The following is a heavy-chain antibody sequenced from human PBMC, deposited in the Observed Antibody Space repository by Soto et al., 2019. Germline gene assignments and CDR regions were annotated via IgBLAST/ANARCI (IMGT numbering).Heavy chain of an antibody. J-gene: IGHJ6*03. Sequence: GGSLRLSCAASGFTVSSNYMSWVRQAPGKGLEWVSVIYSGGSTYYADSVKGRFTISRDNSKNTLYLQMNSLRAEDTAVYYCARDYGDARWGISGDYYYMDVWGKGTTVTVSS. CDR1: GFTVSSNY. CDR2: IYSGGST. CDR3: ARDYGDARWGISGDYYYMDV. V-gene: IGHV3-66*01. D-gene: IGHD4-17*01.